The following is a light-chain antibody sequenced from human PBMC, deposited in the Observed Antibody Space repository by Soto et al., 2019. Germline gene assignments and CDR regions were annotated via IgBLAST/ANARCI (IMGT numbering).Light chain of an antibody. Sequence: IVLTQSPATLSLSPGERGTLSXRASQSVSSYLAWYQQKPGQAPRLLINDASNRATGIPDRFSGSGSGTDFTFPISSLQPEDSAIYYCQQYFRWPPWTFGQGTKGEIK. CDR3: QQYFRWPPWT. V-gene: IGKV3-11*01. CDR2: DAS. J-gene: IGKJ1*01. CDR1: QSVSSY.